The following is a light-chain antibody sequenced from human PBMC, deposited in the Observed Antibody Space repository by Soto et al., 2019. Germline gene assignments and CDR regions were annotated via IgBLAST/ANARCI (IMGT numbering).Light chain of an antibody. CDR3: QQYVSYPLT. CDR1: QSIGTW. Sequence: ITQSTSTLSAFIGDRVTITCRASQSIGTWLAWYQQKPGKAPKLLISKASSLEIGVPSRFSGSGSGTEFTLTISSLQPDDVATYSCQQYVSYPLTFGGGTKVDIK. V-gene: IGKV1-5*03. CDR2: KAS. J-gene: IGKJ4*01.